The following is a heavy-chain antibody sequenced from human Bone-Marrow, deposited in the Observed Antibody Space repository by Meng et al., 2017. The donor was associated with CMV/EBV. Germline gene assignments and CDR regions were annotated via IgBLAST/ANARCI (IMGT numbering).Heavy chain of an antibody. CDR1: GFTFSNYA. Sequence: GGSLRLACAASGFTFSNYAMSWVRQAPGKGLEWVSVIYSGGSSTYYADSVKGRFTISRDNSKNTLYLQMNSLRAEDTAVYYCAKGSGYYYGSGSYLDYWGQGTLVTVSS. CDR2: IYSGGSST. D-gene: IGHD3-10*01. J-gene: IGHJ4*02. V-gene: IGHV3-23*03. CDR3: AKGSGYYYGSGSYLDY.